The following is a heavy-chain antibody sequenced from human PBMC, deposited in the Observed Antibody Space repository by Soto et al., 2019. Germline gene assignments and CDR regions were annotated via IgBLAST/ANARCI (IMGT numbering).Heavy chain of an antibody. CDR1: GGTFSSYA. D-gene: IGHD2-2*01. CDR2: IIPISETT. J-gene: IGHJ6*01. V-gene: IGHV1-69*01. Sequence: QVQLVQSGAEVKKPGSSVKVSCKASGGTFSSYAISWVRQAPGQGLEWMGGIIPISETTNYAQKFQGRVTITADESKSTAYMQLSNLRSDDTAVYYCARSQGSSTSLEIYYYYYYGMDVWGQGTTVTVSS. CDR3: ARSQGSSTSLEIYYYYYYGMDV.